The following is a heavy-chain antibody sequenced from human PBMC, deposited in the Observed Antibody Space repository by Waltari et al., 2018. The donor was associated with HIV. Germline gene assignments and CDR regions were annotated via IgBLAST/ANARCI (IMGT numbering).Heavy chain of an antibody. CDR1: GHHMARFD. J-gene: IGHJ4*02. CDR2: MSINSGNA. D-gene: IGHD3-3*01. CDR3: VTSRPGAVFGDF. V-gene: IGHV1-8*01. Sequence: QAHLVQSGEEVRKPGASVTVPCKASGHHMARFDINWVRRATGQGLEWMGWMSINSGNAGYGQRFKGRLTLTRDTSIDMAYMELNSLTPQDTAVYYCVTSRPGAVFGDFWGQGTPVTVSS.